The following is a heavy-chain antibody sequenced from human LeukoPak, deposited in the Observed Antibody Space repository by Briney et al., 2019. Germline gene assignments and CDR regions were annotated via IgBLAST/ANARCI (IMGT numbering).Heavy chain of an antibody. V-gene: IGHV4-4*02. CDR2: ISLAGQT. J-gene: IGHJ4*02. CDR1: GGSISGTNW. D-gene: IGHD1-26*01. CDR3: SRESGPFCPFGY. Sequence: SGTLSLTCGVSGGSISGTNWWSWVRQPPGQGLEWIGEISLAGQTNYNPSLNGRVTMSLDKSSDQLSLHLTSVTAADTATYYCSRESGPFCPFGYWGQGTLVIVSS.